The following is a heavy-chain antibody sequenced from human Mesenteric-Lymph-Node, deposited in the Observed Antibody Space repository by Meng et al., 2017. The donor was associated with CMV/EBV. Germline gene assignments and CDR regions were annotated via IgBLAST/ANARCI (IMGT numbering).Heavy chain of an antibody. Sequence: TVTGGSISSSPYYWGWIRQPPGKGLDWIGSIYYSGNTYYNPSLKSRVTISVDTSKNQFSLKLSSVTAADTAVYCCARRGRSNWYVDYWGQGTLVTVSS. J-gene: IGHJ4*02. CDR1: GGSISSSPYY. CDR2: IYYSGNT. CDR3: ARRGRSNWYVDY. D-gene: IGHD1-1*01. V-gene: IGHV4-39*01.